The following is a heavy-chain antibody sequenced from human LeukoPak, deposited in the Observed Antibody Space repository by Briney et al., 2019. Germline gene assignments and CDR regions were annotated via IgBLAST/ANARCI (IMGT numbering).Heavy chain of an antibody. J-gene: IGHJ5*02. Sequence: SVKVSCKASGGTFSSYAISWVRQAPGQGLEWVGGIIPIFGTANYAQKFQGRVTITADESTSTAYMELSSLRSEDTAVYYCARKSTVTTYNWFDPWGQGTLVTVSS. CDR2: IIPIFGTA. D-gene: IGHD4-17*01. CDR1: GGTFSSYA. V-gene: IGHV1-69*13. CDR3: ARKSTVTTYNWFDP.